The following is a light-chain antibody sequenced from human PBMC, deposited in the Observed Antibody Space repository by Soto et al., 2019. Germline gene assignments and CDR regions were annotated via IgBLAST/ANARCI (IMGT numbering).Light chain of an antibody. CDR2: EDN. CDR1: SSDVGTYSL. V-gene: IGLV2-23*01. CDR3: CSYAGSSTYV. Sequence: SVLTQPASVSGSPGQSITISCTGTSSDVGTYSLVSWYQQHPGRAPKLMIYEDNKRPSGVSNRFSGSKSGNTASLTISGLQAEDEADYYCCSYAGSSTYVFGIGTKVTVL. J-gene: IGLJ1*01.